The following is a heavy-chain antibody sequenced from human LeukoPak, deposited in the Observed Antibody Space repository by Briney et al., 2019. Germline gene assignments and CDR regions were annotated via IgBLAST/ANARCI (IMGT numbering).Heavy chain of an antibody. CDR1: GFTFSSYA. CDR3: ARDRGGYCSSTSCYDAFDI. J-gene: IGHJ3*02. V-gene: IGHV3-23*01. Sequence: GGSLRLSCAASGFTFSSYAMSWVCQAPGKGLEWVSAISGSGGSTYYADSVKGRFTISRDNSKNTLYLQMNSLRAEDTAVYYCARDRGGYCSSTSCYDAFDIWGQGTMVTVSS. CDR2: ISGSGGST. D-gene: IGHD2-2*01.